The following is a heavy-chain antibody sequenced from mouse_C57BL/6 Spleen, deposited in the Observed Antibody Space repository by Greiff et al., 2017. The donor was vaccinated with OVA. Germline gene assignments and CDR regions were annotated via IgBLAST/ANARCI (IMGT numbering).Heavy chain of an antibody. Sequence: EVKLMESGPELAKPGASVKISCKASGYSFTDYNMNWVKQSNGKSLEWIGVINPNYGTTSYNQKFKGKATLTVDQSSSTAYMQLNSLTSEDSAVYYCERRSFYDYGSYAMDYWGQGTSVTVSS. J-gene: IGHJ4*01. CDR1: GYSFTDYN. D-gene: IGHD1-1*01. CDR3: ERRSFYDYGSYAMDY. V-gene: IGHV1-39*01. CDR2: INPNYGTT.